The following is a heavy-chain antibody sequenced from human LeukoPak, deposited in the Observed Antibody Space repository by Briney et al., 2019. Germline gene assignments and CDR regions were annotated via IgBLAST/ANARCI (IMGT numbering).Heavy chain of an antibody. Sequence: GASVKVSCKASGYTFTSYDINWVRQATGQGLEWMGWMNPNSGNTGYAQRFQGRVTMTRNTSISTAYMELSSLRPEDTAVYYCARTITMVRGVIIAFDPWGQGTLVTVSS. V-gene: IGHV1-8*01. D-gene: IGHD3-10*01. CDR2: MNPNSGNT. CDR1: GYTFTSYD. CDR3: ARTITMVRGVIIAFDP. J-gene: IGHJ5*02.